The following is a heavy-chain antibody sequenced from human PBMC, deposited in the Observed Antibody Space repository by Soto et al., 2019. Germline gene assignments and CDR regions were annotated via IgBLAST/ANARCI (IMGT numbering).Heavy chain of an antibody. Sequence: SETLSLTCTVSGGSISSGDYYWSWIRQPPGKGLEWIGYIYCSGSTYYNPSLKSRVTISVDTSKNQFSLKLSSVTAADTAVYYCARLVGGSHNYYGMDVWGQGTTVTVSS. CDR2: IYCSGST. V-gene: IGHV4-30-4*01. D-gene: IGHD1-26*01. CDR1: GGSISSGDYY. J-gene: IGHJ6*02. CDR3: ARLVGGSHNYYGMDV.